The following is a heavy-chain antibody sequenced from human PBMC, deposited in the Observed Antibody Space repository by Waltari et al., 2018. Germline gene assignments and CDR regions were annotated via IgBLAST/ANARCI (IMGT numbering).Heavy chain of an antibody. J-gene: IGHJ1*01. CDR1: GCIFNNYG. D-gene: IGHD4-17*01. CDR3: VRGLLTTVVTPWDF. V-gene: IGHV3-21*02. Sequence: EVQLVASGGGLVKPGGSLRLACEASGCIFNNYGMHWARQAPGKGRWWVSFKSGRCNTMFYEDSVKVRFSMSTDNAKNVLYLQRSGLRAEDTAVYYCVRGLLTTVVTPWDFWGQGTLVTVSS. CDR2: KSGRCNTM.